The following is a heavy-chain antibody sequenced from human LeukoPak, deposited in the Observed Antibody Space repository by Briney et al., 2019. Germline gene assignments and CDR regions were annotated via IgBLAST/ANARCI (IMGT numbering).Heavy chain of an antibody. CDR2: IYYSGST. V-gene: IGHV4-31*03. J-gene: IGHJ5*02. D-gene: IGHD5-18*01. CDR1: GGSISSGGYY. CDR3: ARVVVQLWPNWFDP. Sequence: PSETLSLTCTVSGGSISSGGYYWSWIRQHPGKGLEWIGYIYYSGSTYYNPSLKSRVTISVDTSKNQFSLKLSSVTAADTAVYYCARVVVQLWPNWFDPWGQGTLVTVSP.